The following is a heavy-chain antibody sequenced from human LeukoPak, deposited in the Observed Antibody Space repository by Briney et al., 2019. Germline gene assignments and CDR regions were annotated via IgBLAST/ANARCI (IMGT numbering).Heavy chain of an antibody. Sequence: ASVKVSCKVSGYTLTELSMHRVRQAPGKGLEWMGGFDPEDGETIYAQRFQGRVTMTEDTSTDTAYMELSSLRSGDTAVYYCAIIDYYDSSGSDQWGQGTMVTVSS. V-gene: IGHV1-24*01. J-gene: IGHJ3*01. CDR2: FDPEDGET. CDR1: GYTLTELS. CDR3: AIIDYYDSSGSDQ. D-gene: IGHD3-22*01.